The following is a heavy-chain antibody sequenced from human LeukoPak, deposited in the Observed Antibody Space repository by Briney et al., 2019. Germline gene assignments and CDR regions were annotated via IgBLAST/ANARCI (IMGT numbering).Heavy chain of an antibody. Sequence: SETLSLTCTVSGGSISSYYWSWIRQPPGKGLEWIGYIYYSGSTNYNPSLKSRVTISVDTSKNQFSLKLSSVTAADTAVYYCAVTPIQANYFDYRGQGTLVTVSS. D-gene: IGHD1-1*01. CDR1: GGSISSYY. CDR2: IYYSGST. J-gene: IGHJ4*02. CDR3: AVTPIQANYFDY. V-gene: IGHV4-59*01.